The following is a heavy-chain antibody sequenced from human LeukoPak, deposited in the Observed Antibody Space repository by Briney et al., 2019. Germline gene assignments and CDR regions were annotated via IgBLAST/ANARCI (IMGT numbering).Heavy chain of an antibody. CDR2: IKQDGSEK. CDR1: GFTFSSYW. D-gene: IGHD2-15*01. J-gene: IGHJ6*02. Sequence: GGSLRLSCAASGFTFSSYWMSWVRQPPGKGLEWVANIKQDGSEKYYVDSVKGRFTISRDNAKNSLYLQMNSLRAEDTAVYYCARDGPSSLVADTYYGMDVWGQGTTVTVSS. CDR3: ARDGPSSLVADTYYGMDV. V-gene: IGHV3-7*01.